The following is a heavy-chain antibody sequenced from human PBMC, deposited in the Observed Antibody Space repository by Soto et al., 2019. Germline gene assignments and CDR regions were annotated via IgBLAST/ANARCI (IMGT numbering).Heavy chain of an antibody. CDR2: ISSSSSYT. CDR1: GFTFSDYY. D-gene: IGHD6-13*01. V-gene: IGHV3-11*06. Sequence: AGGSLRLSCAASGFTFSDYYMSWIRQAPGKGLEWVSYISSSSSYTNYADSVKGRFTISRDNAKNSLYLQMNSLRAEDTAVYYCARVSSSWSTFDYWGQGTLVTVSS. J-gene: IGHJ4*02. CDR3: ARVSSSWSTFDY.